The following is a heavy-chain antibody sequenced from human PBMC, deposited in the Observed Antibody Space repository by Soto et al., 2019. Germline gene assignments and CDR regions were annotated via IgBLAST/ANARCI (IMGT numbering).Heavy chain of an antibody. V-gene: IGHV3-7*01. J-gene: IGHJ3*02. CDR1: GFTFSNYW. D-gene: IGHD1-26*01. Sequence: EVQLVESGGGLVQPGGSLTVSCAASGFTFSNYWMSWLRQAPGKGLEWVANIKQDGSEKYHVVSVKGRFTSSRDNAMNSLYLQMHSLRADDMAVYYCARHASGASFDIWGQGTVVTVSS. CDR2: IKQDGSEK. CDR3: ARHASGASFDI.